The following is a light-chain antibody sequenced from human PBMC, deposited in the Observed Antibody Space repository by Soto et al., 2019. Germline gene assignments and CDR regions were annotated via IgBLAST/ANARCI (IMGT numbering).Light chain of an antibody. CDR1: QSISNW. CDR2: KAS. J-gene: IGKJ2*01. Sequence: DIQMTQSPSTLSASVGDTVTITCRASQSISNWLAWYQQKPGTAPKVLIYKASNLEHSVPSRLSGSGSRTEFTVNISSLHPADFATYYYDQYTSLAHAVGQGTKLEIK. V-gene: IGKV1-5*03. CDR3: DQYTSLAHA.